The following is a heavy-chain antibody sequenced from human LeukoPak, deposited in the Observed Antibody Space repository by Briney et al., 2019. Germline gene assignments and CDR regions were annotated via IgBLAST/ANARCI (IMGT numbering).Heavy chain of an antibody. CDR2: IYYSGST. CDR3: VGGGSYDSSGYDEKFDY. D-gene: IGHD3-22*01. CDR1: GGSVSSSSYY. J-gene: IGHJ4*02. V-gene: IGHV4-39*01. Sequence: SSETLSLTCTVFGGSVSSSSYYWGWIRQPPGKGLEWIGSIYYSGSTYYNPSLKSRVTISVDTSKNQFSLKLSSVTAADTAVYYCVGGGSYDSSGYDEKFDYWGQGTLVTVSS.